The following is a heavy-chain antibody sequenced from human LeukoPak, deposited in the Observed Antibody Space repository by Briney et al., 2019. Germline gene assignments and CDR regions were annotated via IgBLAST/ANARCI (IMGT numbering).Heavy chain of an antibody. D-gene: IGHD2-2*01. CDR1: GFTFDDYT. Sequence: GGSLRLSCAASGFTFDDYTMHWVRQAPGKGLEWVSLITWNGGATFYADSVKGRFTISRDNSKNSLSLQMDSLRTEDTAVYYCARDLLGPAAMSLYYYGMDVWGQGTTVTVSS. CDR2: ITWNGGAT. CDR3: ARDLLGPAAMSLYYYGMDV. V-gene: IGHV3-43*01. J-gene: IGHJ6*02.